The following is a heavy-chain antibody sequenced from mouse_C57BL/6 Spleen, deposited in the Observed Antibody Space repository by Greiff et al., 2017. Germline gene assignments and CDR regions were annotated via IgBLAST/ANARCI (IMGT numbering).Heavy chain of an antibody. CDR2: IWTGGGT. V-gene: IGHV2-9-1*01. CDR3: ARNADSSGYFAY. D-gene: IGHD3-2*02. J-gene: IGHJ3*01. Sequence: QVQRVESGPGLVAPSQSLSITCTVSGFSSTSYAISWVRQPPGKGLEWLGVIWTGGGTNYNSALKSRLSISKDNSKSQVFLKMNSLQTDDTARYYCARNADSSGYFAYWGQGTLVTVSA. CDR1: GFSSTSYA.